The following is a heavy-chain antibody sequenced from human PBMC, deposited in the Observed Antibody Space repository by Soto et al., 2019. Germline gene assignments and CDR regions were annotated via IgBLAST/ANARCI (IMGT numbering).Heavy chain of an antibody. J-gene: IGHJ4*02. V-gene: IGHV3-30-3*01. Sequence: GGSLRLSCAASGFTFSSYAMHWVRQAPGKGLEWVAVISYDGSNKYYADSVKGRFTISRDNSKNTLYLQMNSLRAEDTAVYYCARDQSYYYDSSGPTNWGQGTLVPVSS. CDR1: GFTFSSYA. CDR3: ARDQSYYYDSSGPTN. CDR2: ISYDGSNK. D-gene: IGHD3-22*01.